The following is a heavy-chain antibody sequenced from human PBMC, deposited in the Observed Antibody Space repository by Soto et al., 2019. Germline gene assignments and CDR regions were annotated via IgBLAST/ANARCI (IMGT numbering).Heavy chain of an antibody. J-gene: IGHJ4*02. V-gene: IGHV3-23*01. Sequence: EVQLLESGGGLVQPGGSLRLSCAASGFTFSSYAMNWVRQAPGKGLEWVSVISGSGGSTYYADSVKGRFTISRDNSKNTLYLQMKSLGAEDTAVYYCAKLASGSYFDYWGQGTLVTVSS. D-gene: IGHD3-10*01. CDR2: ISGSGGST. CDR3: AKLASGSYFDY. CDR1: GFTFSSYA.